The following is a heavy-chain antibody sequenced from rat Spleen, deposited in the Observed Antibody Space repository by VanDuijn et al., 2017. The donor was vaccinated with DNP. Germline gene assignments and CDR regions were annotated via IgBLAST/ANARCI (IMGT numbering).Heavy chain of an antibody. CDR2: ITSSGGST. J-gene: IGHJ3*01. CDR3: AIYFYSGDNWFGY. V-gene: IGHV5S13*01. D-gene: IGHD1-1*01. CDR1: GLIFSNYD. Sequence: EVQLVESGGGLVQPGRSLKVSCAASGLIFSNYDMAWVRQAPAKGLEWVASITSSGGSTYYPDSVKGRFTISRDIAKNTLYLQMNSLRSEDTATYYCAIYFYSGDNWFGYWGQGTLVTVSS.